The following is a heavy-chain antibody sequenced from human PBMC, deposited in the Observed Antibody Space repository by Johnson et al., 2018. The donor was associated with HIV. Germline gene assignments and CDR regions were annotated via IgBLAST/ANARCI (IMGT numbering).Heavy chain of an antibody. Sequence: AQLVESGGGLVQPGGSLRLSCAASGFTFSSYDMHWVRQATGKGLEWVSAIGTAGDTYYPGSVKGRFTISRENAKNSLYLQMNSLRAGETAVYYCARANSRGAEYSNLGAFDIWGQGTMVTVSS. CDR3: ARANSRGAEYSNLGAFDI. J-gene: IGHJ3*02. D-gene: IGHD6-6*01. V-gene: IGHV3-13*01. CDR2: IGTAGDT. CDR1: GFTFSSYD.